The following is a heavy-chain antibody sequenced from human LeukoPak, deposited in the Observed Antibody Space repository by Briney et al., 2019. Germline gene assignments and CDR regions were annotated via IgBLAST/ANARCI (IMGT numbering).Heavy chain of an antibody. J-gene: IGHJ4*02. Sequence: ASVKVSCKASGYTFTSYYMHWVRQAPGQGLEWMGLINPSGGSTSYAQKFQGRVTMTRDTSTSTVYMELSSLRSEDTAVYYCARESPRYFDWLPHYFDYWGQGTLVTVSS. CDR3: ARESPRYFDWLPHYFDY. D-gene: IGHD3-9*01. CDR2: INPSGGST. CDR1: GYTFTSYY. V-gene: IGHV1-46*01.